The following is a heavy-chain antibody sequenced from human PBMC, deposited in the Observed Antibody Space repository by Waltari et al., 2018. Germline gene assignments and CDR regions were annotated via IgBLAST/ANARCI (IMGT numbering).Heavy chain of an antibody. CDR2: IHRSGRT. CDR1: GDSMRESSW. J-gene: IGHJ4*02. Sequence: QLQLQQSGPGLVKPSASLSLPCAVSGDSMRESSWWSWVGQSPGKGLEWIGQIHRSGRTYYNPSLESRVSVSMDTSNNKFFLKLSSAIAADTAVYYCARDRGRGLYFDSWGQGALVTVSP. CDR3: ARDRGRGLYFDS. D-gene: IGHD2-15*01. V-gene: IGHV4-4*02.